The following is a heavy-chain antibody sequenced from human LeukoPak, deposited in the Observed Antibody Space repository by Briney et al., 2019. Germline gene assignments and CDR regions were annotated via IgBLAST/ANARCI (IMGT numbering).Heavy chain of an antibody. CDR3: AKEQVVSPPWVSYFDY. CDR2: ISGGGDIT. J-gene: IGHJ4*02. CDR1: GFTFSTYA. D-gene: IGHD1-26*01. V-gene: IGHV3-23*01. Sequence: GGSLRLSCAASGFTFSTYAMSWVGQTPGKGLEWVSVISGGGDITKYADSVKDRFTISRDNFENTVYLQMNSLRAEDTAVYYCAKEQVVSPPWVSYFDYWGQGALVTVSS.